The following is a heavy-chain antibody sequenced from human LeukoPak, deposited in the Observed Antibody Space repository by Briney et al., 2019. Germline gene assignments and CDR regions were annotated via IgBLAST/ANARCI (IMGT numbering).Heavy chain of an antibody. D-gene: IGHD3-22*01. CDR3: ARAQYYYDTGYYFDY. Sequence: SETLSLTCTVAGGSISSSSYYWGGLRQPPGKGLEWSGRIYYSGSTYYNPSLKSRVTISVDTSKNQFSLKLSSVTAADTAVYYCARAQYYYDTGYYFDYWGQGTLVTVSS. V-gene: IGHV4-39*01. CDR1: GGSISSSSYY. CDR2: IYYSGST. J-gene: IGHJ4*02.